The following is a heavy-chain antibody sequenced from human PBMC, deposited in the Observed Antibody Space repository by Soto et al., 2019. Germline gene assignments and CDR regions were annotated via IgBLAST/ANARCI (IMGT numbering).Heavy chain of an antibody. V-gene: IGHV3-11*06. Sequence: LGGSLRLSCATSGFPFNDYYMSWIRQAPGKGLEWLSHISPKSTYRNYADSVKGRFTISRDNTKSSLFLQMNSLGVDDTAVYYCARGGGGGLFEHWGQGVLVTVSS. CDR1: GFPFNDYY. D-gene: IGHD2-21*01. CDR3: ARGGGGGLFEH. J-gene: IGHJ4*02. CDR2: ISPKSTYR.